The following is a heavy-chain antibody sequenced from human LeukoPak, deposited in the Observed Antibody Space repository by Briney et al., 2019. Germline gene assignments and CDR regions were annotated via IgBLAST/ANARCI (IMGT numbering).Heavy chain of an antibody. J-gene: IGHJ4*02. Sequence: PSETLSLTCTVSGGSISSGDYYWSWIRQPPGKGLEWIGYIYYSGSTYYNPSLKSRVTISVDTSKNQFSLKLSSVTAADTAVYYCARVLDEQQLPEYWGQGTLVTVSS. D-gene: IGHD6-13*01. CDR2: IYYSGST. CDR1: GGSISSGDYY. V-gene: IGHV4-30-4*01. CDR3: ARVLDEQQLPEY.